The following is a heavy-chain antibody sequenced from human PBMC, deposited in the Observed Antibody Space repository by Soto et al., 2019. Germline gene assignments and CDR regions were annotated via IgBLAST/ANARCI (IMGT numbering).Heavy chain of an antibody. D-gene: IGHD3-22*01. CDR2: IIPIFGTA. J-gene: IGHJ4*02. Sequence: QVQLVQSGAEVKKPGSSVKVSCKASGGTFSSYAISWLRQAPGQGLEWMGGIIPIFGTANYAQKFQGRVTITADESTSKAYMELSRVSSEDTAVYYCARGLDYYDSSGDIGGQGGGQGPQVTVSS. CDR3: ARGLDYYDSSGDIGGQG. CDR1: GGTFSSYA. V-gene: IGHV1-69*01.